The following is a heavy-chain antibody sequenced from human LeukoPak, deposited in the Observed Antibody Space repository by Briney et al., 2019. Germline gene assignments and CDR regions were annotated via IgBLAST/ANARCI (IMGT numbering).Heavy chain of an antibody. CDR1: GFTFTNYW. J-gene: IGHJ3*02. CDR2: IKRDGSEK. Sequence: GGSLRLSCAASGFTFTNYWMNWVRQAPGKGLEWVANIKRDGSEKYYMDSVKGRFTISRDNAKNSLYLQMNSLRAEDTAVYYCARPTPSGVLKDDGFDIWGQGTMVTVSS. V-gene: IGHV3-7*01. CDR3: ARPTPSGVLKDDGFDI. D-gene: IGHD3-10*01.